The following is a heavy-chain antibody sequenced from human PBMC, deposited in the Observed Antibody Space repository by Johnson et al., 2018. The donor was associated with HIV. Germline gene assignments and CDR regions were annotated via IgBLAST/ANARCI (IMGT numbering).Heavy chain of an antibody. CDR2: ISYDAKNK. J-gene: IGHJ3*02. CDR1: GFTFSDYA. Sequence: QVQLVESGGGVVQPGRSLRLSCVASGFTFSDYAVHWVRQAPGKGLEWVAVISYDAKNKYYADSVKGRFTISRDNSKNTLFLQMNSLKTEDTAVYYCARERGYSSVLWKLSEDAFDIWGQGTMVTVSS. CDR3: ARERGYSSVLWKLSEDAFDI. D-gene: IGHD6-19*01. V-gene: IGHV3-30*04.